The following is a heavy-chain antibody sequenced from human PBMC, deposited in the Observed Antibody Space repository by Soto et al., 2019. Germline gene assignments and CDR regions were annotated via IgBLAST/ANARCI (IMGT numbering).Heavy chain of an antibody. D-gene: IGHD3-22*01. CDR1: VASISIGDYY. J-gene: IGHJ5*02. Sequence: PSETLSLTCTFSVASISIGDYYWSWIRQPPGKGLEWIGYIYHSGRTYYNPSLKSRVTISVDTSRNQFSLTLSSVAAADTAVYYCARVTVTATSAYYTNWFDPWGQGTMVTVSS. CDR3: ARVTVTATSAYYTNWFDP. CDR2: IYHSGRT. V-gene: IGHV4-30-4*01.